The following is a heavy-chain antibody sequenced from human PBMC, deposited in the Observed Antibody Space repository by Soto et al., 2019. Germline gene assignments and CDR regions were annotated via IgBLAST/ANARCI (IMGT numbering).Heavy chain of an antibody. J-gene: IGHJ4*02. Sequence: ASSKVSCKTSGYTFSSYTIAWVRQAPGQGLEWLGWISPDDGNTEYEQKFQGRVTMTADTLTNNAYNELRSLKYDDTAVYYCARVEAPFGESLHWGQGTPVTVS. CDR2: ISPDDGNT. CDR3: ARVEAPFGESLH. D-gene: IGHD3-10*01. V-gene: IGHV1-18*01. CDR1: GYTFSSYT.